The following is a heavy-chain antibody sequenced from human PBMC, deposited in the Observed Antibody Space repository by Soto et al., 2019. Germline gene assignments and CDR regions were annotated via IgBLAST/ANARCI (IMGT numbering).Heavy chain of an antibody. J-gene: IGHJ4*02. CDR3: ARGFGWLDY. CDR1: GFTVSSNY. CDR2: ISSNGGST. Sequence: EVQLVESGGGLVQPGGSLRLSCAASGFTVSSNYMTWVRQAPGKGLEYVSAISSNGGSTYYANSVKGRLTISRDNSKNTLYLQMGSMRAEDMAVYYCARGFGWLDYWPQGTLVTVSS. D-gene: IGHD6-19*01. V-gene: IGHV3-64*01.